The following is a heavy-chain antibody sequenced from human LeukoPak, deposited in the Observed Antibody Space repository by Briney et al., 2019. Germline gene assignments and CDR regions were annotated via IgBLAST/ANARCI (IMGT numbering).Heavy chain of an antibody. CDR1: GFTVSSNY. CDR3: ARGYGDYGYYYFDY. CDR2: IYSGGST. J-gene: IGHJ4*02. Sequence: GGSLRLSCAASGFTVSSNYMSWVRQAPGKGLEWVSVIYSGGSTYYADSVKGRFTISRDNSKNTLYLQMNSLRAEDTAVYYCARGYGDYGYYYFDYWGQGTLVTVSS. V-gene: IGHV3-66*01. D-gene: IGHD4-17*01.